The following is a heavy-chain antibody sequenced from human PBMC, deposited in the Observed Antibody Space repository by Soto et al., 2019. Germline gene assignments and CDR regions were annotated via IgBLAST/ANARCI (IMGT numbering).Heavy chain of an antibody. D-gene: IGHD3-22*01. Sequence: GVLCVAGADSGFTLSRYGACLFRPAAGKVLEWVSAIGGSGGSTYVRDTVRGRLTISRDNSKNTLYLKMERLRAEDTAVYYCAKDSISSDGGYDLDCFDYWGQGTLVTVSS. V-gene: IGHV3-23*01. CDR1: GFTLSRYG. CDR2: IGGSGGST. J-gene: IGHJ4*02. CDR3: AKDSISSDGGYDLDCFDY.